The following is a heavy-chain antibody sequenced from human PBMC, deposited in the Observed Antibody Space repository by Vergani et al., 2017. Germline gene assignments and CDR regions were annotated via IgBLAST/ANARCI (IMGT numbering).Heavy chain of an antibody. D-gene: IGHD2/OR15-2a*01. J-gene: IGHJ6*02. Sequence: QVQILQSGGGVVQPGGSLRLSCTLSGLTLNTYGIHWVRQAPGKGLEWVSFIRYDGSSEYYGDSGKGRFTISRDKSQNTVNLQMNSLRTEDTAVYFCANSVIAGNVGVAYFGMDVWGRGTTVTVSS. V-gene: IGHV3-30*02. CDR1: GLTLNTYG. CDR3: ANSVIAGNVGVAYFGMDV. CDR2: IRYDGSSE.